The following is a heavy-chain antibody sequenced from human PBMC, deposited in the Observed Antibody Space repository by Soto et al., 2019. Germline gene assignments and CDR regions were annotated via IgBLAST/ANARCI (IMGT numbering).Heavy chain of an antibody. Sequence: GGSLRLSCAASGFTFSSYGMHWVRQAPGKGLEWVAVISYDGSNKYYADSVKGRFTISRDNSKNTLYLQMNSLRAEDTAVYYCAKAELLWFPELHGMDVWGQGTTVTVSS. V-gene: IGHV3-30*18. CDR1: GFTFSSYG. CDR2: ISYDGSNK. CDR3: AKAELLWFPELHGMDV. D-gene: IGHD3-10*01. J-gene: IGHJ6*02.